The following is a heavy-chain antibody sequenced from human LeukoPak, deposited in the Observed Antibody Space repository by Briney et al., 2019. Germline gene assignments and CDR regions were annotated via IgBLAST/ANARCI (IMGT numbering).Heavy chain of an antibody. D-gene: IGHD6-19*01. J-gene: IGHJ5*02. V-gene: IGHV3-21*06. Sequence: GGSLRLSCAASGFTFSSYSMNWVRQAPGKGPEWVSSISTGSTYIYYADSVKGRFTISRDNAKNSLYLQMNSLRAEDTAVYYCARHYSSGSTIFNWFDRWGQGSLVIVS. CDR3: ARHYSSGSTIFNWFDR. CDR1: GFTFSSYS. CDR2: ISTGSTYI.